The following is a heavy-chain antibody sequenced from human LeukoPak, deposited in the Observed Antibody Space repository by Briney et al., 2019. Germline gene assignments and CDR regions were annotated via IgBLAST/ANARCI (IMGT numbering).Heavy chain of an antibody. D-gene: IGHD2-2*01. CDR1: GYTFTGYY. CDR2: INPNSGGT. Sequence: ASVKVSCKASGYTFTGYYMHWVRQAPGQGLEWMGWINPNSGGTNYAQKFQGRVTMTRDTSISTAYMELSRLRSDDTAVYYCAREGDIVVVPAAYDYWGQGTLVTVTS. CDR3: AREGDIVVVPAAYDY. J-gene: IGHJ4*02. V-gene: IGHV1-2*02.